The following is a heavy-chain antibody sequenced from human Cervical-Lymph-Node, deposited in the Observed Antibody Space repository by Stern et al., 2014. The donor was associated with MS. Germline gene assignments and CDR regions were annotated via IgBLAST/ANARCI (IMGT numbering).Heavy chain of an antibody. CDR1: GFTFSSYW. D-gene: IGHD6-13*01. Sequence: EVQLVESGGGLVQSGESLRLSCAASGFTFSSYWMHWVRQAPGKGLVWVSRINTDGSSTGHADSVKGRFTISRDNAKNTLYLQMNSLRAEDTAVYYCAREVGAAAPGYWGQGTLVTVSS. CDR2: INTDGSST. CDR3: AREVGAAAPGY. J-gene: IGHJ4*02. V-gene: IGHV3-74*01.